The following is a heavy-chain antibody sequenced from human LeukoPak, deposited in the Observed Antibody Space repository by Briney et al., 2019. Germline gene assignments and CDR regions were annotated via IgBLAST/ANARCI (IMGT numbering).Heavy chain of an antibody. D-gene: IGHD6-19*01. CDR2: IYPGDSDT. V-gene: IGHV5-51*01. Sequence: TVSCTGSGYSFTTYWIGWVRQIPGEGLEWMGIIYPGDSDTRYSPSFQGQVTISVDKSISTANLQWSSLKAAETAMYYCARVSAVAGQGCDYWGQGTLVTVSS. J-gene: IGHJ4*02. CDR3: ARVSAVAGQGCDY. CDR1: GYSFTTYW.